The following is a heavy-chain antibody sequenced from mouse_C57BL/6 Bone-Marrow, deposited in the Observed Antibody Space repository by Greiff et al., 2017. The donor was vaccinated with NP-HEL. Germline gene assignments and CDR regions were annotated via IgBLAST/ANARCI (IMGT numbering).Heavy chain of an antibody. CDR1: GYSITSGYY. J-gene: IGHJ4*01. Sequence: DVQLQESGPGLVKPSQSLSLTCSVTGYSITSGYYWNWIRQFPGNKLEWMGYISYDGSNNYNPSLKNRISITRDTSKNQFFLKLNSVTTEDTATYYCAREYGNYDAMDYWGQGTSVTVSS. V-gene: IGHV3-6*01. CDR2: ISYDGSN. CDR3: AREYGNYDAMDY. D-gene: IGHD2-1*01.